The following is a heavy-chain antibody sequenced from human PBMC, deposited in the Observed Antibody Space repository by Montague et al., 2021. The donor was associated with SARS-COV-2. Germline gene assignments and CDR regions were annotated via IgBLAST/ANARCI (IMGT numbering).Heavy chain of an antibody. CDR2: IYKDGRT. Sequence: SLRLSCAASGITVSSNYMTWVRQAPGKGLEWVSVIYKDGRTYYADSVKGRFTVSRDNSKNTLYLQMHSLRAEDTAVHYCAREKDTSGYILRYWGQGTLVTVSS. CDR3: AREKDTSGYILRY. CDR1: GITVSSNY. J-gene: IGHJ4*02. V-gene: IGHV3-53*01. D-gene: IGHD3-9*01.